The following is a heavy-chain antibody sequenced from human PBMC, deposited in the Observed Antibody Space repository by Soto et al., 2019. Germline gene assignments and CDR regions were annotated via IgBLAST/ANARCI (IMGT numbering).Heavy chain of an antibody. CDR2: ISAYNGNT. V-gene: IGHV1-18*01. J-gene: IGHJ4*02. CDR1: GYTFTNFG. Sequence: QVQLVQSGAEVKKPGASVKVSCKASGYTFTNFGISWVRQAPGQGLEWMGWISAYNGNTNCAQNFQGRVTMTTDTSTRTAYMELRSLRADATAVYYGARGGTPIDYWGQGTLVTVSS. CDR3: ARGGTPIDY. D-gene: IGHD3-16*01.